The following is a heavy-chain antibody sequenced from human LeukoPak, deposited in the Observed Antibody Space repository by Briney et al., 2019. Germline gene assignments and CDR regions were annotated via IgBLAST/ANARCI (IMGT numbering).Heavy chain of an antibody. CDR2: IRYDGSNK. Sequence: GGSLRLSCAASGFTISSYGMHWLRQAPGKGLEWVAFIRYDGSNKYYADSVKGRFTISRDNSKNTLYLQMNSLRAEDTAVYYCAKDWAYCSGGSCYSGAYCFDPWGQGTLVTVSS. J-gene: IGHJ5*02. D-gene: IGHD2-15*01. CDR1: GFTISSYG. V-gene: IGHV3-30*02. CDR3: AKDWAYCSGGSCYSGAYCFDP.